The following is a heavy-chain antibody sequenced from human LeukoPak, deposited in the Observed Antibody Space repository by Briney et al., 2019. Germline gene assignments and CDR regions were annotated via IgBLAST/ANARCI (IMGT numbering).Heavy chain of an antibody. D-gene: IGHD1-14*01. CDR1: GFTVSSNY. J-gene: IGHJ6*02. CDR2: IYSGGST. V-gene: IGHV3-53*05. CDR3: ARDRAMGLPDYYYGMDV. Sequence: GGSLRLSCAASGFTVSSNYMSWVRQAPGTGLEWVSVIYSGGSTYYADSVKGRFTISRDNSKNTLYLQMNSLRAEDTAVYYCARDRAMGLPDYYYGMDVWGQGTTVTVSS.